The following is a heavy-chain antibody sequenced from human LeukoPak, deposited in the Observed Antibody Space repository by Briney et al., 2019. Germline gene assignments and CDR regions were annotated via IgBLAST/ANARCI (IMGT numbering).Heavy chain of an antibody. J-gene: IGHJ4*02. CDR1: GFTFRTCG. CDR3: ATPKGGRYWDSYDY. D-gene: IGHD2-8*02. Sequence: PGGSLRLSCAASGFTFRTCGMHWVRQAPGKGLEWVALISYDGSNTYYADSLKDRFTISRDNSRNTLFLQMNSLRPEDTAVYYCATPKGGRYWDSYDYWGQGTLVTVSS. CDR2: ISYDGSNT. V-gene: IGHV3-30*03.